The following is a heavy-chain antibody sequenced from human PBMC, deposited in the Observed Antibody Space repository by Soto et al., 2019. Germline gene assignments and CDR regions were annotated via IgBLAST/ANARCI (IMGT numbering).Heavy chain of an antibody. CDR3: AKPDYDILTGYYYYYGMDV. D-gene: IGHD3-9*01. CDR2: ISYDGSNK. V-gene: IGHV3-30*18. J-gene: IGHJ6*02. Sequence: GGSLRLSCAASGFTFSSYGMHWVRQAPGKGLEWVAVISYDGSNKYYADSVKGRFTISRDNSKNTLYLQMNSLRAEDTAVYYCAKPDYDILTGYYYYYGMDVWGQGTTVTVSS. CDR1: GFTFSSYG.